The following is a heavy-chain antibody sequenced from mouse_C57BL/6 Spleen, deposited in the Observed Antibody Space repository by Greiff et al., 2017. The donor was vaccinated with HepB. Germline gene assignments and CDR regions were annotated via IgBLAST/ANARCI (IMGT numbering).Heavy chain of an antibody. CDR2: INPSTGGT. CDR3: ARSPRSTGVAFDY. CDR1: GYSFTGYY. Sequence: VQLQQSGPELVKPGASVKISCKASGYSFTGYYMNWVKQSPEKSLEWIGEINPSTGGTTYNQKFKAKATLTVDKSSSTAYMQLNSLTSEDSAVYSCARSPRSTGVAFDYWGQGTTLTVSS. V-gene: IGHV1-42*01. D-gene: IGHD2-1*01. J-gene: IGHJ2*01.